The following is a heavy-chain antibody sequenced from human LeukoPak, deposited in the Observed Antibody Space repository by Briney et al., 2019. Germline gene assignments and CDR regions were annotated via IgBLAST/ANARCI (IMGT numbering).Heavy chain of an antibody. J-gene: IGHJ4*02. CDR2: IFYTGTT. CDR3: ARGWGYFDY. V-gene: IGHV4-59*01. CDR1: GGSISNYY. Sequence: PLETLSLTCTVSGGSISNYYWSWIRQPPGKGLEWIGYIFYTGTTNYNFSLKSRLTISVDTSKNQFSLRLTSVTAADTAVYYCARGWGYFDYWGQGTLVTVSS. D-gene: IGHD6-19*01.